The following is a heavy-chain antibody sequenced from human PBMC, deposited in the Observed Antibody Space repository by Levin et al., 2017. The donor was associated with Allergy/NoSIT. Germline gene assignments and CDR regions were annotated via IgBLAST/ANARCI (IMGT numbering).Heavy chain of an antibody. Sequence: GGSLRLSCAASGFTFSSFWMHWVRQAPGKGLVWVSRINNDGSSTYYADSVKGRFTISRDNAKNTLYLQMNSLRAEDTAVYYCASGERGGNYGAYTWGQGTLVTVSS. CDR1: GFTFSSFW. J-gene: IGHJ5*02. D-gene: IGHD4-17*01. V-gene: IGHV3-74*01. CDR2: INNDGSST. CDR3: ASGERGGNYGAYT.